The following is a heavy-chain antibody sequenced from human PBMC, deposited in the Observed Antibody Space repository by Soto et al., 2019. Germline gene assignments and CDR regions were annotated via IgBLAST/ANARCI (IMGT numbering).Heavy chain of an antibody. J-gene: IGHJ3*01. CDR3: ARARWYDAFNV. D-gene: IGHD2-15*01. Sequence: SETLSLTCAVSGFSISSGNYWGWIRKHPGKGLEWIGSVYHGGDTYYNPSLKSRVSISIDLSKNQFSLKLTSVTAADTAAYYCARARWYDAFNVWGQGTVVTVSS. V-gene: IGHV4-38-2*01. CDR2: VYHGGDT. CDR1: GFSISSGNY.